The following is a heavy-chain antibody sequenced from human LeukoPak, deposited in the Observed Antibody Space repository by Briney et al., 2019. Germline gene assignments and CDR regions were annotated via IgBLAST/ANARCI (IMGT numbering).Heavy chain of an antibody. D-gene: IGHD6-6*01. CDR2: INHSGST. V-gene: IGHV4-34*01. CDR3: ARGRLAARFFDY. J-gene: IGHJ4*02. CDR1: GGSFSGYY. Sequence: SETLSLTCAVYGGSFSGYYWSWIRQPPGKGLEWIGEINHSGSTNYNPPLKSRVTISVDTSKNQFSLKLSSVTAADTAVYYCARGRLAARFFDYWGQGTLVTVSS.